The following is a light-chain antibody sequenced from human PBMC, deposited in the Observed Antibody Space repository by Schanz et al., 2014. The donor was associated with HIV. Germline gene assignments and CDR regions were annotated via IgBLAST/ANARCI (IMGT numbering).Light chain of an antibody. V-gene: IGLV2-14*02. CDR1: RSDVGSYNL. Sequence: QSVLTQPASVSGSPGQSITISCTGTRSDVGSYNLVSWYQQHPGKAPKLMIYEVSKRPSGVSNRFSGSKSGNTAYLTISGLQAEDEADYYCSSYTSSSNWVFGGGTKLTVL. J-gene: IGLJ3*02. CDR3: SSYTSSSNWV. CDR2: EVS.